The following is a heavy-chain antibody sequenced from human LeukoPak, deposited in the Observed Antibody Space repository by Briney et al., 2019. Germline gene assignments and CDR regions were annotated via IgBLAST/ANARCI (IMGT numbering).Heavy chain of an antibody. CDR1: GFTFSSYW. CDR2: IKQDGSEK. Sequence: PGGSLRLSCAASGFTFSSYWMSWVRQAPGKGLEWVANIKQDGSEKYYVDSVKGRFTISRDNAKNSLYLQMNSLRAEDTAVYYCARGPYSQAYNWFDPCGQGTLVTVSS. V-gene: IGHV3-7*01. J-gene: IGHJ5*02. D-gene: IGHD1-26*01. CDR3: ARGPYSQAYNWFDP.